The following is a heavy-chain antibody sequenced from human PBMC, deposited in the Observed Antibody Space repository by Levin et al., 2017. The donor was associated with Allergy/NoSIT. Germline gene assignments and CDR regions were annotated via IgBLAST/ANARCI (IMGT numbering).Heavy chain of an antibody. CDR3: ARGRGTTMVRGVIIPFLDY. V-gene: IGHV1-2*02. D-gene: IGHD3-10*01. J-gene: IGHJ4*02. CDR2: IDPNSGAT. Sequence: GESLKISCTASGYTFTGHYIHWVRQAPGQGPEWMGWIDPNSGATNYAQKFQGRVTVTRDTSITTAYMDLSRLTSDDTAVYYCARGRGTTMVRGVIIPFLDYWGQGTLVTVSS. CDR1: GYTFTGHY.